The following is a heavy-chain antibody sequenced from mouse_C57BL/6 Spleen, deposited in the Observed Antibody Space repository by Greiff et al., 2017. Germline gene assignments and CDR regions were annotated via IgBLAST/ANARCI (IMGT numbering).Heavy chain of an antibody. CDR2: ISYDGSN. D-gene: IGHD2-2*01. Sequence: DVKLQESGPGLVKPSQSLSLTCSVTGYSITSGYYWNWIRQFPGNKLEWMGYISYDGSNNYNPSLKNRISITRDTSKNQFFLKLNSVTTEDTATYYCARESDGYAYAMDYWGQGTSVTVSS. CDR1: GYSITSGYY. V-gene: IGHV3-6*01. CDR3: ARESDGYAYAMDY. J-gene: IGHJ4*01.